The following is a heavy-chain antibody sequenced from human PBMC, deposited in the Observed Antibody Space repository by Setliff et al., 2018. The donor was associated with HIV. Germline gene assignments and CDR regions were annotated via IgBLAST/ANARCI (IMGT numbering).Heavy chain of an antibody. CDR3: ARAGPLMITFGGPPDY. CDR2: INAADGNT. D-gene: IGHD3-16*01. Sequence: GASVKVSCKTSGYTFNIYGMHWVRQAPGQRLEWMGWINAADGNTRYSQKLQGRVTITRDTSASTAHMELSSLRSEDTAVYYCARAGPLMITFGGPPDYWGQGTLVTVSS. J-gene: IGHJ4*02. V-gene: IGHV1-3*01. CDR1: GYTFNIYG.